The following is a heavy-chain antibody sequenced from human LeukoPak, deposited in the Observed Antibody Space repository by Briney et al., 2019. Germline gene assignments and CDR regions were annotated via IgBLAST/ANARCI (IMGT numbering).Heavy chain of an antibody. V-gene: IGHV3-30*04. CDR1: GFTFNNYA. CDR2: ISYDGSDK. CDR3: ARARPSMWIDY. D-gene: IGHD5-12*01. Sequence: GGSLRLSCAASGFTFNNYAMSWVRQAPGKGLEWVAVISYDGSDKFYADSVKGRFTISRDSSKNTLYLQMNSLRPEDTAVYYCARARPSMWIDYWGQGTLVTVSS. J-gene: IGHJ4*02.